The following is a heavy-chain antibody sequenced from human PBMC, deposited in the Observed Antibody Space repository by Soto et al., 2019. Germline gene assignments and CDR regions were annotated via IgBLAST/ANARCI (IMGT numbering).Heavy chain of an antibody. CDR3: ATDAPREPLALAFDI. CDR2: MNPNSGNT. D-gene: IGHD1-26*01. CDR1: GYTFTSYD. V-gene: IGHV1-8*01. J-gene: IGHJ3*02. Sequence: GASVKVSCKASGYTFTSYDINWVRQATGQGLEWMGWMNPNSGNTGYAQKFQGRVTMTRNTSISTAYMELGSLRSEDTAVYYCATDAPREPLALAFDIWGQGTMVTVSS.